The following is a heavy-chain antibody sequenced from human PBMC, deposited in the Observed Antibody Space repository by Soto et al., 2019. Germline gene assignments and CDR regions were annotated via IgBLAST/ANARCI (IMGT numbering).Heavy chain of an antibody. CDR3: VRDYYDTSGYPNTFDM. Sequence: GGSLRLSCAASGFTLSRHTMNWVRQAPGKGLEWVSFIGSRTSGIYYADSVKGRFTISRDNAKNSLYLDLTRLRAEDTAVYFCVRDYYDTSGYPNTFDMWGQGTMVTVSS. V-gene: IGHV3-21*01. CDR2: IGSRTSGI. D-gene: IGHD3-22*01. J-gene: IGHJ3*02. CDR1: GFTLSRHT.